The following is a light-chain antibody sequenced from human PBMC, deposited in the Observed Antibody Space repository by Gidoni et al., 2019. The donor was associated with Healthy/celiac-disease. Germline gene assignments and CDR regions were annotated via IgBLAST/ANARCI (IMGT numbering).Light chain of an antibody. J-gene: IGKJ2*01. CDR3: QQYNNWPRT. CDR1: QSFSSN. V-gene: IGKV3-15*01. CDR2: GAS. Sequence: EILMPQSPPTLSVSPGERATLPCRASQSFSSNLAWYQQKPGQAPRLLIYGASTRATGIPARFSGSGSGTEFTLTISSLQSEDFAVYYCQQYNNWPRTFGQGTKLEIK.